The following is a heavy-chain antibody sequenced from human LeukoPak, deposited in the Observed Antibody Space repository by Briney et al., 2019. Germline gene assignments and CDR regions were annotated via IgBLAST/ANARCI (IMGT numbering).Heavy chain of an antibody. CDR2: IYFNGST. D-gene: IGHD4/OR15-4a*01. CDR3: ARYDYGANFDL. J-gene: IGHJ4*02. Sequence: SETPSLTCTVSGTSISGNNYYWAWIRQPAGNELEWIGRIYFNGSTNYNPSLRSRVTLSVHTSRNQFSLKLNSVTAADTAVYYCARYDYGANFDLWGQGTLVTVSS. CDR1: GTSISGNNYY. V-gene: IGHV4-61*02.